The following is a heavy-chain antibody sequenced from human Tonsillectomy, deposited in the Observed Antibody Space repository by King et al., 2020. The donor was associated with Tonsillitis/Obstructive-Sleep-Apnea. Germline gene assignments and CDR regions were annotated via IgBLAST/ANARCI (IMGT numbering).Heavy chain of an antibody. Sequence: QLVQSGAEVKKPGESLKISCKGSGYSFTSYWRGGERQLLGKGLEWMGISYPGDSDTRYSQSFQGKVSISADKSISTAYQQWSSLKASDTAMYYCARGGPTITPVGYYYMDVWGKGTTVTVS. V-gene: IGHV5-51*01. CDR1: GYSFTSYW. CDR3: ARGGPTITPVGYYYMDV. J-gene: IGHJ6*03. D-gene: IGHD4-11*01. CDR2: SYPGDSDT.